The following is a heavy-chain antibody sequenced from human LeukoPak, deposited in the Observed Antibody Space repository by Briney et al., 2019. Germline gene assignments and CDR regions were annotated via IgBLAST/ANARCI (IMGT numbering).Heavy chain of an antibody. CDR2: IKSKTDGGAT. CDR3: TTSYPNHDFDY. Sequence: PGGSLRLSCAASGFTFSNAWMSWVRQAPGKGLEWVGRIKSKTDGGATDYAAPVKGRFTISRDDSKNTLYLQMNSLKTEDTAVYYCTTSYPNHDFDYWGQGTLVTVSS. D-gene: IGHD1-14*01. J-gene: IGHJ4*02. V-gene: IGHV3-15*01. CDR1: GFTFSNAW.